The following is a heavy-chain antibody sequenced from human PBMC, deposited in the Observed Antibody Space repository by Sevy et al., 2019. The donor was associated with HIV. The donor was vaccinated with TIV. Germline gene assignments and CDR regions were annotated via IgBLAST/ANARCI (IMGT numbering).Heavy chain of an antibody. CDR2: IRRNSHEPYGGTK. CDR1: GFTFGDYA. V-gene: IGHV3-49*03. D-gene: IGHD2-15*01. CDR3: TRALATAATPEYYFDY. J-gene: IGHJ4*02. Sequence: GGSLRLSCTSSGFTFGDYAMSWFRQAPGKGLEWVAFIRRNSHEPYGGTKEYAASVKGRLTISTDESKDIAYLQMNSLVTEDTAVYYCTRALATAATPEYYFDYWGQGILITVSS.